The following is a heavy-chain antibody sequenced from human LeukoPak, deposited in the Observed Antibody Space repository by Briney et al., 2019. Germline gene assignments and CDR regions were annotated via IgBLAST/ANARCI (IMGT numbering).Heavy chain of an antibody. V-gene: IGHV4-39*01. D-gene: IGHD3-10*01. Sequence: SETLSLTCTLSGDSISSRDYYWSWIRQPPGKELEWIASINYGGTTYYNPSLKSRVTISVDTSKNQFSLRLSSVTAADTAVYLCARYVVYGSGKYYFDYWGQGSLVTVSS. CDR2: INYGGTT. CDR3: ARYVVYGSGKYYFDY. CDR1: GDSISSRDYY. J-gene: IGHJ4*02.